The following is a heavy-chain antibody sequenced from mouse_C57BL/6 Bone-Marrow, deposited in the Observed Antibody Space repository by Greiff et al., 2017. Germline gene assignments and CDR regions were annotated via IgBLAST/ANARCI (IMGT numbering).Heavy chain of an antibody. J-gene: IGHJ4*01. V-gene: IGHV5-6*01. Sequence: EVQGVESGGDLVKPGGSLKLSCAASGFTFSSYGMSWVRQTPDKRLEWVATISSGGSYTYYPDSVKGRFTISRDNAKNTLYLQMSSLKSEDTAMYYCARQNGSLYYYAMDYWGQGTSVTVSS. CDR2: ISSGGSYT. CDR3: ARQNGSLYYYAMDY. D-gene: IGHD1-1*01. CDR1: GFTFSSYG.